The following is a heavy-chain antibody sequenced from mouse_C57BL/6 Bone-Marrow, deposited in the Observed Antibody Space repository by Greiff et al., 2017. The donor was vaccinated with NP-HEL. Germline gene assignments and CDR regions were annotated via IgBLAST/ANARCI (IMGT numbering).Heavy chain of an antibody. D-gene: IGHD2-3*01. Sequence: QVQLQQSGPELVKPGASVKLSCKASGYTFTSYDINWVKQRPGQGLEGRATLYPRDGSTKYNEKFKGNATLTVDTSSSTAYMELHSLTSEDSAVYFCARRPHLSHWGQGTLVTVSA. CDR3: ARRPHLSH. J-gene: IGHJ3*01. CDR1: GYTFTSYD. CDR2: LYPRDGST. V-gene: IGHV1-85*01.